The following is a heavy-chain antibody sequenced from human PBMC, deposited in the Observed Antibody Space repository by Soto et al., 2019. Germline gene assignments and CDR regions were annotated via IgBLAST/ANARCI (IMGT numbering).Heavy chain of an antibody. Sequence: ASVNVSCKASGYTFTSDHIRWGRQAPGKGLEWMGIINPSGGRTSYAQKFQGRVTMTEDTSTDTAYMELSSLRSEDTAVYYCATVLAVAGTRPFDYWGQGTLVTVSS. D-gene: IGHD6-19*01. CDR3: ATVLAVAGTRPFDY. CDR1: GYTFTSDH. CDR2: INPSGGRT. V-gene: IGHV1-46*01. J-gene: IGHJ4*02.